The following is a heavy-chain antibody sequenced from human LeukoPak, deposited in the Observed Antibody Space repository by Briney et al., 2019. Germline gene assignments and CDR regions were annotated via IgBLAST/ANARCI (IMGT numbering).Heavy chain of an antibody. J-gene: IGHJ4*02. D-gene: IGHD3-10*01. CDR3: ARGPRGSGSYFKY. V-gene: IGHV4-34*01. Sequence: PSETLSLTCAVYGGSFSGYFWNWIRQPPGKGLEWIGEINYSGSTNYNASLESRVTISVDTSKNQFSLNLASVTAADTAVYYCARGPRGSGSYFKYWGQGTLVTVSS. CDR2: INYSGST. CDR1: GGSFSGYF.